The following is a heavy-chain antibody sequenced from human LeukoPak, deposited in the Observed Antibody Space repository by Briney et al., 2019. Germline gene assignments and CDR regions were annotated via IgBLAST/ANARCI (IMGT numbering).Heavy chain of an antibody. CDR2: MSGSGGRT. Sequence: PGGSLRLSCAASTFTLSSYATKWDRQAPGKGLEWVSAMSGSGGRTYYTDFVKGRFTISRHTSTNTLYMQMDSLRAEEPALCFCAKSVYYGSGVPSMEVCGKGTTVTVS. CDR3: AKSVYYGSGVPSMEV. J-gene: IGHJ6*03. CDR1: TFTLSSYA. D-gene: IGHD3-10*01. V-gene: IGHV3-23*01.